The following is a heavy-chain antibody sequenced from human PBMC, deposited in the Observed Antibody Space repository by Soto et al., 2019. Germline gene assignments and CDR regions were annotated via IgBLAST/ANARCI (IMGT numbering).Heavy chain of an antibody. D-gene: IGHD2-15*01. J-gene: IGHJ3*02. Sequence: LSLTCAVYGGSFSGYYWSWIRQPPGKGLEWIGEINHSGSTNYNPSLKSRVTISVDTSKNQFSLKLSSVTAADTAVYYCARYCSGGSCPYDAFDIWGQGTMVTVSS. CDR1: GGSFSGYY. V-gene: IGHV4-34*01. CDR3: ARYCSGGSCPYDAFDI. CDR2: INHSGST.